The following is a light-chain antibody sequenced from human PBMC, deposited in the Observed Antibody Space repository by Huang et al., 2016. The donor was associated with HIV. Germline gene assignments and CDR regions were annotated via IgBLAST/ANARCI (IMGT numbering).Light chain of an antibody. V-gene: IGKV1-NL1*01. CDR1: QGIGNS. Sequence: DIQMTQSPSSLSASVGDRVTITCRATQGIGNSLVWYQQKPGKAPRLLLYATSRLESGVPSRFSGSVSGTHYTLTINTLQPEDIGSYYCQQYHTIPWTFGQGTKVEVK. CDR2: ATS. J-gene: IGKJ1*01. CDR3: QQYHTIPWT.